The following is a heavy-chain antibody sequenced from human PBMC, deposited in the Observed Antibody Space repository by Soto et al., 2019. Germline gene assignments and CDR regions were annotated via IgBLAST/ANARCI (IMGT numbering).Heavy chain of an antibody. J-gene: IGHJ6*03. Sequence: PGGSLRLSCAASGFTFSSYSMNWVRQAPGKGLEWVSYISSSSSTIYYADSVKGRFTISRDNAKNSLYLQMNSLRAEDTAVYYCARDCSSTCCYDYYYYYMDVWGKGTSVTVSS. CDR3: ARDCSSTCCYDYYYYYMDV. D-gene: IGHD2-2*01. CDR1: GFTFSSYS. V-gene: IGHV3-48*01. CDR2: ISSSSSTI.